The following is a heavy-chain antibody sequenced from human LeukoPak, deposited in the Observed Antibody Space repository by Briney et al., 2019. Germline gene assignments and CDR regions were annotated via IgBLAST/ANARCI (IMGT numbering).Heavy chain of an antibody. J-gene: IGHJ4*02. V-gene: IGHV1-18*01. CDR2: IIAYNGNT. CDR1: GYTSTSYG. Sequence: GASVKVSCKASGYTSTSYGISWVRQAPGQGLEWMGWIIAYNGNTNYAQKLQGRVTMTTDTSTSTAYMELRSLRSDDTAVYYCARNYPGITMIVVEEAYYFDYWGQGTLVTVSS. CDR3: ARNYPGITMIVVEEAYYFDY. D-gene: IGHD3-22*01.